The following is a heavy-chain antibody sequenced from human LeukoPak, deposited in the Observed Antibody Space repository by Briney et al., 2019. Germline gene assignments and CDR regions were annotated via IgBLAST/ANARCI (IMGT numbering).Heavy chain of an antibody. CDR3: AKDPVPAALSGDAFDI. D-gene: IGHD2-2*01. CDR2: IRYDGSNK. J-gene: IGHJ3*02. V-gene: IGHV3-30*02. CDR1: GFTFSSYG. Sequence: GGSLRLSCAASGFTFSSYGMHWARQAPGKGLEWVAFIRYDGSNKYYADSVKGRFTISRDNSKNTLYLQMNSLRAEDTAVYYCAKDPVPAALSGDAFDIWGQGTMVTVSS.